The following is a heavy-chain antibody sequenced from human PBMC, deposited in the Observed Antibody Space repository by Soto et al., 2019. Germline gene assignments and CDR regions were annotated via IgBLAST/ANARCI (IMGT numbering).Heavy chain of an antibody. V-gene: IGHV1-69*06. J-gene: IGHJ5*02. CDR3: ARAIFPYDYVWGSYRYDFGFDP. Sequence: SVKVSCKASGGTFSSYAISWVRQAPGQGLEWMGGIIPTFGTANYAQKFQGRVTITADKSTSTAYMELSSLRSEDTAVYYCARAIFPYDYVWGSYRYDFGFDPWGQGTLVTVSS. CDR2: IIPTFGTA. CDR1: GGTFSSYA. D-gene: IGHD3-16*02.